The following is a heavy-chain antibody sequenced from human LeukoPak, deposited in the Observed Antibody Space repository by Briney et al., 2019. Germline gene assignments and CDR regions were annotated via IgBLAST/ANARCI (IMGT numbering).Heavy chain of an antibody. D-gene: IGHD2/OR15-2a*01. Sequence: SETLSLTCTVSGGSISSYYWSWIRQPPGKGLEWIGYIYYSGSTNYNPSLKSRVTISVDTSKNQFSLKLSSVTAADTAVYYCAREFLYYYGMDVWGQGTTVTVSS. CDR3: AREFLYYYGMDV. V-gene: IGHV4-59*12. CDR2: IYYSGST. CDR1: GGSISSYY. J-gene: IGHJ6*02.